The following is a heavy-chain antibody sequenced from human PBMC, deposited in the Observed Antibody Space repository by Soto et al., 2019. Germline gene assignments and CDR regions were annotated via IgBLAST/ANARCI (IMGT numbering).Heavy chain of an antibody. CDR3: ARSRLFSGYDDAFDI. D-gene: IGHD5-12*01. CDR1: GDSISSYY. CDR2: VYYSGPT. Sequence: QVQLQESGPGLVKPSETLSLTCSVSGDSISSYYYNWIRQSPGKGLEWIGYVYYSGPTNYNPSLKSRVPISVDKYRDEISLNLDSVTAADTAVYYCARSRLFSGYDDAFDIWGQGAMVTVSA. J-gene: IGHJ3*02. V-gene: IGHV4-59*01.